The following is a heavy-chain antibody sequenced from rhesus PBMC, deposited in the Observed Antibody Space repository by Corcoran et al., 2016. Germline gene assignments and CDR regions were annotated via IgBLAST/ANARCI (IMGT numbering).Heavy chain of an antibody. CDR2: INCGGGSK. J-gene: IGHJ4*01. V-gene: IGHV3S5*01. CDR1: GFTFSSYG. CDR3: AKNTNFWTGYYFDY. Sequence: EVQLVETGGGLVQPGGSLKLSCAASGFTFSSYGMSWVRQVPGKGLEWVSAINCGGGSKYYADSVKGRFTISRDNLKNTRSLQMNSLRAEDTAVYYCAKNTNFWTGYYFDYWGQGVLVTVSS. D-gene: IGHD3-3*01.